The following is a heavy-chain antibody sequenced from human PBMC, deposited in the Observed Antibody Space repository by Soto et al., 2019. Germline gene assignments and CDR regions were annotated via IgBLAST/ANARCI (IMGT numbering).Heavy chain of an antibody. CDR2: ISNDARNK. V-gene: IGHV3-30*18. Sequence: QVQLVESGGCVVQPGRSLRLSCATSGFIFSSYGMHWVRQPTGKGLEWVAAISNDARNKEHVDYVNGRFTISRDNSKNTLYLQMDRLRLEDTATYYCAKFGIVCRPRRTWFDYCGQGTLVTVSS. CDR1: GFIFSSYG. J-gene: IGHJ4*02. D-gene: IGHD1-26*01. CDR3: AKFGIVCRPRRTWFDY.